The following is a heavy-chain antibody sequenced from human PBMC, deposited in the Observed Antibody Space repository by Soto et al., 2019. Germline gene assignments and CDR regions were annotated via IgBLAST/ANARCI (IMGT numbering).Heavy chain of an antibody. Sequence: ASVKVSCKASGYTFTSYGISWVRQAPGQGLEWMGWISAYNGNTNYAQKLQGRVIMTTDTSTSTAYMELRSLRSDDTAVYYCARLIGYCSGGSCYSLYYFDYWGQGTLVTVSS. CDR2: ISAYNGNT. CDR3: ARLIGYCSGGSCYSLYYFDY. J-gene: IGHJ4*02. CDR1: GYTFTSYG. D-gene: IGHD2-15*01. V-gene: IGHV1-18*01.